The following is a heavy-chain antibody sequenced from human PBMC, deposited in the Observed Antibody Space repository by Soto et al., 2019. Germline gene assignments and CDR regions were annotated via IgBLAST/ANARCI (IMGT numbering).Heavy chain of an antibody. D-gene: IGHD6-19*01. CDR1: GYTVTSYG. Sequence: ASVKVACKASGYTVTSYGISWMRQGPGQGLERTGWISAYNVNSNYAQKLQGRMTMTTGTSTSTSYKELTSLRPVETPVYYCAREEEQWIGDDAFDICGQETMVTVAS. J-gene: IGHJ3*02. CDR2: ISAYNVNS. CDR3: AREEEQWIGDDAFDI. V-gene: IGHV1-18*04.